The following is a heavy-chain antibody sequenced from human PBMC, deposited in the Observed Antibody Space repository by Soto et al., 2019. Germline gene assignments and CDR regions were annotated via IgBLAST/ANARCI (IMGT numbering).Heavy chain of an antibody. D-gene: IGHD3-22*01. CDR3: AAHDSGGYYAEY. Sequence: QLQLQESGPGLVKPSETLSLTCTVSGDSVTISDYYWGWLRQPPGKGLEWIGSIHYSGSTYYNPSRKSRVTKSGDTSRKQFALKLTSVTAADAAVYYGAAHDSGGYYAEYWGQGTLVTVSA. CDR1: GDSVTISDYY. CDR2: IHYSGST. V-gene: IGHV4-39*01. J-gene: IGHJ4*02.